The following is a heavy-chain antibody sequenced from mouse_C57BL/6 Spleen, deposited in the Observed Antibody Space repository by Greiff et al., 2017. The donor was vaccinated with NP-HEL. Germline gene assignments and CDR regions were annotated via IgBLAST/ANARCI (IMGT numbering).Heavy chain of an antibody. CDR2: INPSTGGT. D-gene: IGHD1-1*01. CDR3: ARIFITTVVAPGFDV. CDR1: GYSFTGYY. V-gene: IGHV1-42*01. Sequence: VQLKESGPELVKPGASVKISCKASGYSFTGYYMNWVKQSPEKSLEWIGEINPSTGGTTYNQKFKAKATLTVDKSSSTAYMQLKSLTSEDSAVYYCARIFITTVVAPGFDVWGTGTTVTVSS. J-gene: IGHJ1*03.